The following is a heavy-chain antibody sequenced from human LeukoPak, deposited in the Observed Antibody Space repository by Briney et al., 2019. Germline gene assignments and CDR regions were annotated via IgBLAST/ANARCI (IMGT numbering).Heavy chain of an antibody. CDR3: ATNSRYGDVDY. CDR1: GFTFSDYY. J-gene: IGHJ4*02. D-gene: IGHD4-17*01. Sequence: GGSLRLSSAASGFTFSDYYMSWIRQAPGEGLEWVSYISSSSSYTNYADSVKGRFTISRDNAKNSLYLQMNSLRAEDTAVYYCATNSRYGDVDYWGQGTLVTVSS. V-gene: IGHV3-11*06. CDR2: ISSSSSYT.